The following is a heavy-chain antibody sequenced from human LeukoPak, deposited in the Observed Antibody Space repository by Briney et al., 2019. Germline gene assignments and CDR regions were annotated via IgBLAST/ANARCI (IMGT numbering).Heavy chain of an antibody. CDR1: GGSISSYY. J-gene: IGHJ5*02. Sequence: SETLSLTCTVSGGSISSYYWSWIRQPPGKGLEWIGYIYYSGSTNYNPSLKSRVTISVDTSKNQFSLKLSSVTAADTAVYYCARTLNYNPEGWLDPWGQGTLVTVSS. V-gene: IGHV4-59*01. CDR2: IYYSGST. CDR3: ARTLNYNPEGWLDP. D-gene: IGHD1-7*01.